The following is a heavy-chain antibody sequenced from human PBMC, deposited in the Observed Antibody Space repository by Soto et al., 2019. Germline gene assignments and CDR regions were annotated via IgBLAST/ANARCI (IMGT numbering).Heavy chain of an antibody. D-gene: IGHD3-10*01. Sequence: XETLSLTCTISGGSISSSSYYGGWIRQPPGKGLEWIGSIYYSGSTYYNPSLKSRVTISVDTSKNQFSLKLSSVTAADTAVYYCARHYYGSGSYNWFDPWGQGTLVTVSS. CDR2: IYYSGST. J-gene: IGHJ5*02. V-gene: IGHV4-39*01. CDR3: ARHYYGSGSYNWFDP. CDR1: GGSISSSSYY.